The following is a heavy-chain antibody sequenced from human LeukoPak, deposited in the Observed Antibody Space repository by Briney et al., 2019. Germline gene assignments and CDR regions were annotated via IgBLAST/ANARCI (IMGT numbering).Heavy chain of an antibody. D-gene: IGHD2-2*01. CDR3: ARRCSSTSCPFEN. J-gene: IGHJ4*02. Sequence: GESLQISCKGSGYSFTSYWITWVRQMPGKGLEWMGRIDPSDSYTNYNPSFQGHVTISADKSINTAYLQWSSLKASDTAMYYCARRCSSTSCPFENWGQGTLVTVSS. CDR1: GYSFTSYW. V-gene: IGHV5-10-1*01. CDR2: IDPSDSYT.